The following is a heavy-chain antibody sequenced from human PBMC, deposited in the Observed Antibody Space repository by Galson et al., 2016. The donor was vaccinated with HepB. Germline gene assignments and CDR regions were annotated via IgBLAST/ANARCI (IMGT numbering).Heavy chain of an antibody. J-gene: IGHJ4*02. D-gene: IGHD7-27*01. V-gene: IGHV3-48*02. CDR1: GFTFSACP. CDR3: ARDINWGLDY. Sequence: SLRLSCAASGFTFSACPMNWVRQAPGKGLEWVSHINHDSSAMNYALSMKDRFTISRDNAKNSLFLQMDSLSDEDTAVYYCARDINWGLDYWGQGILVTVSS. CDR2: INHDSSAM.